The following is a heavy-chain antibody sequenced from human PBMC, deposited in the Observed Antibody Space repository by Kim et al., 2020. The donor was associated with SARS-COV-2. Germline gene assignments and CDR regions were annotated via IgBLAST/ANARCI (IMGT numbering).Heavy chain of an antibody. Sequence: ADSVKGRFTISGENSKNTLSLQMNSLRAEDTAVYYCAKGTTSTTYSATDYWGQGTLVTVSS. V-gene: IGHV3-23*01. D-gene: IGHD2-2*01. CDR3: AKGTTSTTYSATDY. J-gene: IGHJ4*02.